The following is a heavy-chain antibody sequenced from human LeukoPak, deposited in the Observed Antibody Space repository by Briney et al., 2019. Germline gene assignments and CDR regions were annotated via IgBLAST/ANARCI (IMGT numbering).Heavy chain of an antibody. D-gene: IGHD6-13*01. J-gene: IGHJ4*02. CDR1: GFTFSSYA. CDR2: NSGSGSST. V-gene: IGHV3-23*01. CDR3: AKVGHNSSLDY. Sequence: GGSLRLFYAPSGFTFSSYAMSWVRQAPLKGLVWVSANSGSGSSTYYVDAVKGRFTISIDNCKNTVSLQMNNLRAEDAVVYYGAKVGHNSSLDYWGQGTLVTVSS.